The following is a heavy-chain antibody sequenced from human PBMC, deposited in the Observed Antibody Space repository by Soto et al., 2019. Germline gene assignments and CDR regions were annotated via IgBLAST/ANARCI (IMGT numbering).Heavy chain of an antibody. CDR3: AREGAYSGSAFDY. CDR2: LRYDGRNK. J-gene: IGHJ4*02. CDR1: GLTFSDST. Sequence: QVQLVESGGGVVQPGKSLRLSCTASGLTFSDSTIHWVRQAPGKGLEWVAALRYDGRNKYYADSVKGRSSISRDNTKHTLEVNALRDEDTAVYYCAREGAYSGSAFDYWGQGTLVTVSS. V-gene: IGHV3-30*04. D-gene: IGHD6-6*01.